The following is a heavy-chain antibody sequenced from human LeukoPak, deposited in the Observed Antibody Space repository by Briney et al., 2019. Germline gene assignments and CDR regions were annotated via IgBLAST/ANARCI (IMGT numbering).Heavy chain of an antibody. J-gene: IGHJ4*02. Sequence: PRGSLRLSCAASGFTFSDYYMSWIRQAPGKGLEWVSYISSSGSTIYYADSVKGRFTISRDNAKNSLYLQMNSLRAEDTAVYYCASAWELTLPLDYWGQGTLVTVSS. V-gene: IGHV3-11*01. CDR1: GFTFSDYY. D-gene: IGHD1-26*01. CDR2: ISSSGSTI. CDR3: ASAWELTLPLDY.